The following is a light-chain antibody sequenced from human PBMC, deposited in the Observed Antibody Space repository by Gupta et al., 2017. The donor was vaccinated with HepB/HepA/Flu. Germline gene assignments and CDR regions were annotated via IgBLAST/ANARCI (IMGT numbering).Light chain of an antibody. CDR2: DTT. J-gene: IGLJ2*01. CDR1: TGAVTNRHY. Sequence: CGSSTGAVTNRHYPYWFQQKPGPAPRTLIYDTTNKHSWTPARFSGSLLGGKAALTLSGAQPEDEADYYCLLFYGSACIFGGGTKLTVL. CDR3: LLFYGSACI. V-gene: IGLV7-46*01.